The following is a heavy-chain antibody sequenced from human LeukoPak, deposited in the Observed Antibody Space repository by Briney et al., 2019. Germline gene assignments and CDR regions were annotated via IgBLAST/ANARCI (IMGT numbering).Heavy chain of an antibody. D-gene: IGHD6-13*01. CDR3: ARGGYNNSWPNWFDP. CDR1: GFSFSGYG. Sequence: PGGSLRLSCAASGFSFSGYGMHWVRQAPGKGLEWVAFIRYDGSNEYYADSVKGRFTISRDKSKNTLSLQMNSLRAEDTAVYYCARGGYNNSWPNWFDPWGQGTLVTVSS. CDR2: IRYDGSNE. V-gene: IGHV3-30*02. J-gene: IGHJ5*02.